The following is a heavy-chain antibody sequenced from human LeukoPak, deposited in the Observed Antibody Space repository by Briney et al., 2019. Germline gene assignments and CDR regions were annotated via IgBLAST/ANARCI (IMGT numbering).Heavy chain of an antibody. CDR2: IYYTGKT. J-gene: IGHJ1*01. CDR3: ARRRYYDSTGYFE. Sequence: PSETLSLTCTVSGDFISSSSYYWGWIRQPPGKGLVWIGGIYYTGKTYYNPSLKSRVFISIDTSKNYFSLNLNFVTAADTAVYYCARRRYYDSTGYFEWGRGSLVTVSS. D-gene: IGHD3-22*01. CDR1: GDFISSSSYY. V-gene: IGHV4-39*02.